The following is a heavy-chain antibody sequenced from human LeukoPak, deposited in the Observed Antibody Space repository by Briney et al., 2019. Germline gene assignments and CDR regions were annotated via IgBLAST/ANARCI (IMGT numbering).Heavy chain of an antibody. CDR1: GFTFDDYA. CDR3: AKGPTTVTFDAFDI. Sequence: PGGSLRLSCAASGFTFDDYAIHWVRQAPGKGLEWVSGISWNSGSIDYADSVKGRFTISRDNAKNSLYLQINSLRAEDTALYYCAKGPTTVTFDAFDIWGQGTVVTVSS. D-gene: IGHD4-17*01. J-gene: IGHJ3*02. CDR2: ISWNSGSI. V-gene: IGHV3-9*01.